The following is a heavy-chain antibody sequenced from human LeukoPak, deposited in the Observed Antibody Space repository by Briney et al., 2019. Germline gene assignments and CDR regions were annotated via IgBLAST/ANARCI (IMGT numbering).Heavy chain of an antibody. CDR2: ISSSGSTI. CDR3: ARAMAAPIHGPYYFDY. V-gene: IGHV3-11*04. Sequence: PGGSLRLSCAASGFTFSDYYMSWIRQAPGKGLEWVSYISSSGSTIYYADSVKGRFTISRDNAKNSLYLQMNSLRAEDTAVYYCARAMAAPIHGPYYFDYWGQGTLVTVSS. J-gene: IGHJ4*02. CDR1: GFTFSDYY. D-gene: IGHD5-24*01.